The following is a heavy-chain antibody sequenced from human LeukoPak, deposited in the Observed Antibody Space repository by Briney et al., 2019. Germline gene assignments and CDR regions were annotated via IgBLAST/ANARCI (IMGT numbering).Heavy chain of an antibody. CDR3: GGIQYGNYD. D-gene: IGHD4-11*01. CDR2: INEDGGQK. CDR1: GFIFSSYW. V-gene: IGHV3-7*05. Sequence: GGSLRLSCAASGFIFSSYWMSWVRQAPGKGLEWVANINEDGGQKHYVDSVKGRLTISRDNAKNSLFLEVNSLRAEDTAVYYCGGIQYGNYDWGQGTLVTVSS. J-gene: IGHJ4*02.